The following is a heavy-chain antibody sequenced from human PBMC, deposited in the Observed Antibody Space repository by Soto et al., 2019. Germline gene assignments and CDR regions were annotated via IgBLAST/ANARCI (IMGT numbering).Heavy chain of an antibody. V-gene: IGHV5-10-1*01. Sequence: PGESLKISCQASGYSFTAYWITWVRQMPGKGLEWMATIDPSDSYVDYSPSFRGHVTFSVDRSITTVYLQWNSLKASESAMYFCTRRASSSFYHFDFWGQGALVTVSS. CDR1: GYSFTAYW. J-gene: IGHJ4*02. CDR3: TRRASSSFYHFDF. CDR2: IDPSDSYV. D-gene: IGHD2-2*01.